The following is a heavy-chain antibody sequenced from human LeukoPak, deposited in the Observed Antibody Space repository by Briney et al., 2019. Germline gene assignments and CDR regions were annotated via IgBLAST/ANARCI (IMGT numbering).Heavy chain of an antibody. V-gene: IGHV3-21*01. CDR1: GFTFSTYS. Sequence: GGSLRLSCAASGFTFSTYSMNWVRQAPGKGLEWVSSIISGSSFIYYADSVKGRFTISRDNAKNSLFLQMNSLRAEDTAVYYCARESSGYFYWGQGTLVTVSS. J-gene: IGHJ4*02. CDR3: ARESSGYFY. CDR2: IISGSSFI. D-gene: IGHD3-22*01.